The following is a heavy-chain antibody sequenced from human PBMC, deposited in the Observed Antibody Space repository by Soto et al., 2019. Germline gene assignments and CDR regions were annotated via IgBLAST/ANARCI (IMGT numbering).Heavy chain of an antibody. CDR2: ISYDGSSK. Sequence: GGSLRLSCAASGFTFSSYAMHWVRQAPGKGLEWVAVISYDGSSKYYADSVKGRFTISRDNSKNTLYLQMNSLRAEDTAVYYCARDLGIAAAGTHSYNWFDPWGQGTLVTVSS. V-gene: IGHV3-30-3*01. CDR3: ARDLGIAAAGTHSYNWFDP. CDR1: GFTFSSYA. D-gene: IGHD6-13*01. J-gene: IGHJ5*02.